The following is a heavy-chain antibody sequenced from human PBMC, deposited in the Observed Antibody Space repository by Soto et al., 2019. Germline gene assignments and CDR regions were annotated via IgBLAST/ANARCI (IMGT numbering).Heavy chain of an antibody. Sequence: GGSLRLSCAASGFTVSSNYMSWVRQAPGKGLEWVSVIYSGGSTYYADSVKGRFTISRDNSKNTLYLQMNSLRAEDTAVYYCARGYSSSWLLDYWGQGTLVTVPS. CDR3: ARGYSSSWLLDY. J-gene: IGHJ4*02. CDR2: IYSGGST. CDR1: GFTVSSNY. V-gene: IGHV3-53*01. D-gene: IGHD6-13*01.